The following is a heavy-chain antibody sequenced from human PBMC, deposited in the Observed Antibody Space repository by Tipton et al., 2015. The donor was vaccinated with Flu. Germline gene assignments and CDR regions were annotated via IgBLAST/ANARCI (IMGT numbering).Heavy chain of an antibody. Sequence: TLSLTCTVSGGSISSYYWSWIRQPAGKGLEWIGRIYTSGSTNYNPSLKSRVTISVDTSKNQFSLKLSSVTAADTAVYYCARRYYDFWSGYYDYWGQGTLVTVSS. CDR1: GGSISSYY. CDR2: IYTSGST. J-gene: IGHJ4*02. D-gene: IGHD3-3*01. CDR3: ARRYYDFWSGYYDY. V-gene: IGHV4-4*07.